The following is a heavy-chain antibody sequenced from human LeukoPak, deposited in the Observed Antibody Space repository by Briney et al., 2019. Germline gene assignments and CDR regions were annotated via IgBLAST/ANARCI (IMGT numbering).Heavy chain of an antibody. CDR3: AKALATRHMDV. CDR2: ISSSGTTI. Sequence: GGSLRLSCAASGITFSNACMSWVRQAPGKGLEWVSYISSSGTTIYYADSVKGRFTISRDNAKNSLYLQMSSLRAEDTAVYYCAKALATRHMDVWGQGTTVTVSS. V-gene: IGHV3-11*04. CDR1: GITFSNAC. J-gene: IGHJ6*02.